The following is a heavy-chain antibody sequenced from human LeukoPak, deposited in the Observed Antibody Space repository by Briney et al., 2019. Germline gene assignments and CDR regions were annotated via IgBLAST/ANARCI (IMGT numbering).Heavy chain of an antibody. D-gene: IGHD4-17*01. Sequence: PPSETLSLTCAVSGGSISSSNWWSWVRQAPGKGLEWVSAISGSGGSTYYADSVKGRFTISRDNSKNTLYLQMNSLRAEDTAVYYCAKATVSVTRNWFDPWGQGTLVTVSS. CDR2: ISGSGGST. CDR1: GGSISSSN. V-gene: IGHV3-23*01. J-gene: IGHJ5*02. CDR3: AKATVSVTRNWFDP.